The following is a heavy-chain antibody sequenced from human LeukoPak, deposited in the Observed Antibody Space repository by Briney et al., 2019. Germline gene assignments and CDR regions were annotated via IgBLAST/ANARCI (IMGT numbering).Heavy chain of an antibody. J-gene: IGHJ4*02. CDR1: GFTFSSYG. D-gene: IGHD3-3*01. CDR3: AKDRGESDSRNYDFWSGYFY. CDR2: IRYDGSNK. V-gene: IGHV3-30*02. Sequence: GGSLRLSCAASGFTFSSYGMHWVRQAPGKGLEWVAFIRYDGSNKYYADSVKGRFTISRDNSKNTLYLQMNSLRAEDTAVYYCAKDRGESDSRNYDFWSGYFYWGQGTLVTVSS.